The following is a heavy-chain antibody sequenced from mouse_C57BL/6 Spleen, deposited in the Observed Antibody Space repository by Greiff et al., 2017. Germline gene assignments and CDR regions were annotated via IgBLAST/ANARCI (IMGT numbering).Heavy chain of an antibody. J-gene: IGHJ3*01. CDR3: ASGDEYVLFAY. CDR2: IWGVGST. Sequence: VMLVESGPGLVAPSQSLSITCTVSGFSLTSYGVDWVRQSPGKGLEWLGVIWGVGSTNYNSALKSRLSISKDNSKSQVFLKMNSLQPDDTAMYCCASGDEYVLFAYWGQGTLVTVSA. D-gene: IGHD5-1*01. CDR1: GFSLTSYG. V-gene: IGHV2-6*01.